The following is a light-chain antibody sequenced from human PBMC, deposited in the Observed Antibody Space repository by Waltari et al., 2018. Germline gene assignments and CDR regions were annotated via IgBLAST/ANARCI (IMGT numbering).Light chain of an antibody. CDR3: GTWDSSLSAL. Sequence: QSVLTQPPSVSAAPGQKVTIPCSGSSSNIGNNYVSWYQQPPGTAPKLLIYDNKKRPSGIPDRFSGSKAGTSATLGITGLQTGDEADYYCGTWDSSLSALFGGGTKLTVL. V-gene: IGLV1-51*01. CDR2: DNK. CDR1: SSNIGNNY. J-gene: IGLJ2*01.